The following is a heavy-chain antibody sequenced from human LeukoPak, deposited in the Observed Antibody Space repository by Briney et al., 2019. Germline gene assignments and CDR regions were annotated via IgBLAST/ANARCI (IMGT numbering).Heavy chain of an antibody. D-gene: IGHD3-9*01. CDR1: GYTFTSYG. Sequence: ASVKVSCKASGYTFTSYGISWVRQAPGQGLEWMGWISAYNGNTNYAQKLQGRVTMTTDTSTSTAYMELRSLRSDDTAVYYCARSGYDILTGYYYWYFDLWGRGTLVTVSS. CDR3: ARSGYDILTGYYYWYFDL. J-gene: IGHJ2*01. CDR2: ISAYNGNT. V-gene: IGHV1-18*01.